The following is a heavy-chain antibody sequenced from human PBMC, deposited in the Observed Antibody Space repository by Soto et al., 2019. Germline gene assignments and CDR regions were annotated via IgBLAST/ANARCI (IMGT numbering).Heavy chain of an antibody. CDR2: INVNSGVA. D-gene: IGHD2-8*01. CDR1: GYTFTDYY. Sequence: GASVKVSCKASGYTFTDYYMHWVRQVPGQGLEWMGRINVNSGVANYAQNFHGSVTMTTDTSMSTAYLELKRLRSDDTAVYYCARDLTGSNRWTDLWGQGTLVTVS. J-gene: IGHJ5*02. CDR3: ARDLTGSNRWTDL. V-gene: IGHV1-2*02.